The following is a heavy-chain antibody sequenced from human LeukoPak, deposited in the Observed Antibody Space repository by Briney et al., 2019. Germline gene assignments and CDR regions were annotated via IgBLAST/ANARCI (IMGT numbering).Heavy chain of an antibody. D-gene: IGHD2-21*01. Sequence: PSETLSLTCTVSGGSISSSSYYWDWIRQPPGKGLEWIGSIYYSGSTHYNPSLKSRVTISVDTSKNQFSLRLSSATAADTAVYYCARFVVPTWASNFDYWGQGILVTVSS. CDR3: ARFVVPTWASNFDY. J-gene: IGHJ4*02. CDR1: GGSISSSSYY. V-gene: IGHV4-39*01. CDR2: IYYSGST.